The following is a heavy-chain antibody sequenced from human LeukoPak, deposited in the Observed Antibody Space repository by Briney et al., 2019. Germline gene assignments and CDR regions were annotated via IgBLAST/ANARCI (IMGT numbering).Heavy chain of an antibody. V-gene: IGHV3-48*01. J-gene: IGHJ4*02. CDR1: GFTFSSCS. Sequence: GGSLRLSCAASGFTFSSCSMNWVRQAPGKGLEWVSYISTSSSTIYYADSVKGRFTISRGNAKNSLYLQMNSLRVEDTAVYYCARVEMATIGDYWGQGTLVTVSS. D-gene: IGHD5-24*01. CDR2: ISTSSSTI. CDR3: ARVEMATIGDY.